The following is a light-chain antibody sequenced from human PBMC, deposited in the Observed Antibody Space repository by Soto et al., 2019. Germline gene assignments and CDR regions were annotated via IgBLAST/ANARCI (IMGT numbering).Light chain of an antibody. Sequence: VLTQSPDTLSSFPGDSVTLSCRASQSVSSNLAWYQQKTGQAPRLLIYGASTRATGIPARLSGSGSGTELNLTITRLQSEDFAVYYCQHYNNWPLTFGGGTKVDIK. CDR3: QHYNNWPLT. CDR1: QSVSSN. CDR2: GAS. V-gene: IGKV3-15*01. J-gene: IGKJ4*01.